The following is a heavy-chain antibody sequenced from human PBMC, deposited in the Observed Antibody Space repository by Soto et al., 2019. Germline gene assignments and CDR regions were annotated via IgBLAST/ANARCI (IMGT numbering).Heavy chain of an antibody. CDR3: ARGITGSYGFDY. CDR1: GFTFNSYW. CDR2: VNSDGSST. J-gene: IGHJ4*02. D-gene: IGHD6-6*01. V-gene: IGHV3-74*01. Sequence: EVQWVESGGDLVQPGGSLRLSCAASGFTFNSYWMHWVRQAPGKGLVWVSRVNSDGSSTNYADSVKGRFTISRDNAKNTVYLQMNSLRAEDTAVFYCARGITGSYGFDYWGQGTLVTVSS.